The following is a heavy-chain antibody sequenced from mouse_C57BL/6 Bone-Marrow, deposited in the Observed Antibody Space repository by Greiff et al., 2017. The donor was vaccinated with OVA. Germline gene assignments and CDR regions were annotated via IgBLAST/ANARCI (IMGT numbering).Heavy chain of an antibody. Sequence: EVQLVESGGGLVQPGGSMKLSCVASGFTFSNYWMNWVRQSPEKGLEWVAQIRLKSDNYATHYAESVKGRFTISRDDSKSSVYLQMNNLRAEDTGIYYCTGGYYYAMDDWGQGTSVTVSS. J-gene: IGHJ4*01. CDR3: TGGYYYAMDD. CDR1: GFTFSNYW. CDR2: IRLKSDNYAT. V-gene: IGHV6-3*01.